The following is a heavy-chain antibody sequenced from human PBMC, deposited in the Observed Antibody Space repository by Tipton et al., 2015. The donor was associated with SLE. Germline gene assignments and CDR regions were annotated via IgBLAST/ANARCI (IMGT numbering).Heavy chain of an antibody. CDR3: ARSGSGSYSLDY. CDR2: IYTSGST. Sequence: TLSLTCIVSGGSISNGSYYWSWIRQPAGKGLEWMGRIYTSGSTNYNPSLKSRVTMSVDTSKNQFSLKLSSVTAADTAVYYCARSGSGSYSLDYWGQGTLVTVSS. J-gene: IGHJ4*02. V-gene: IGHV4-61*02. CDR1: GGSISNGSYY. D-gene: IGHD1-26*01.